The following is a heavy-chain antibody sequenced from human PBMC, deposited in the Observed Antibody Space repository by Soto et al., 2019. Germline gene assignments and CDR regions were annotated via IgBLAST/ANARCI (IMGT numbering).Heavy chain of an antibody. Sequence: QLLESGPGLVKPSETLSLTCTVSGGSISSSSYYWGWIRQPPGKGLEWIGSIYYSGSTYYNPSLKSRVTISVDTSKNQFSLKLSSVTAADTAVYYCARIAVAIYYYYYYMDVWGKGTTVTVSS. D-gene: IGHD6-19*01. CDR3: ARIAVAIYYYYYYMDV. CDR2: IYYSGST. J-gene: IGHJ6*03. V-gene: IGHV4-39*01. CDR1: GGSISSSSYY.